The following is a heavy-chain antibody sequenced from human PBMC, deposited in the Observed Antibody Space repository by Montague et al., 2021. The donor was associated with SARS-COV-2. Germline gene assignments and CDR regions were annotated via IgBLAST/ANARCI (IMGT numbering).Heavy chain of an antibody. CDR2: ISTSAYTM. CDR1: GSTFSYYD. J-gene: IGHJ3*02. Sequence: SLRLSCAASGSTFSYYDMNWVRQAPGKGPEWISYISTSAYTMSYAGSVKGRFAISRDNGKNSLYLQMNSLRVEDTAVYYCTRDYRSVVGDGLDIWGQGTKVTVSS. CDR3: TRDYRSVVGDGLDI. D-gene: IGHD3-16*02. V-gene: IGHV3-48*03.